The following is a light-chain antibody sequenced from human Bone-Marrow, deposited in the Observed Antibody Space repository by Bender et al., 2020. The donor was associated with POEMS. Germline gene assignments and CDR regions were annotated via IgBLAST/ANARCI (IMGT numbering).Light chain of an antibody. CDR1: ALPSQY. CDR3: QSVDNLGTYV. Sequence: SYELTQPPSVSVSPGQTARITCSGDALPSQYANWYQQKPGQTPVMVVFRDNERPSGSPARFSGSSSGTTVTLTISGVQAEDEADYYCQSVDNLGTYVFGAGTKITVL. V-gene: IGLV3-25*02. CDR2: RDN. J-gene: IGLJ1*01.